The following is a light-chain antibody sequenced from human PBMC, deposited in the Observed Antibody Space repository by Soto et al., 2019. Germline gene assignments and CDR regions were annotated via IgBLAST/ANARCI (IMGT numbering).Light chain of an antibody. CDR3: SSYTSSSTL. CDR1: SSDVGSYNY. V-gene: IGLV2-14*01. Sequence: QSALTQPASVSGSPGQSITISCTGTSSDVGSYNYVSWYQQHPGKAPKLMIYEVSNRPSGVSSRFSGSKSGNTASLTISWLQAEDEADYYCSSYTSSSTLFGTGTKLTVL. J-gene: IGLJ1*01. CDR2: EVS.